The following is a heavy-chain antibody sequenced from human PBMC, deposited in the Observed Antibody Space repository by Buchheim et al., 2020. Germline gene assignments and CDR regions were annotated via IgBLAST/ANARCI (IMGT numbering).Heavy chain of an antibody. CDR3: ARTRTTETDAFDY. CDR1: GYRFTNYW. J-gene: IGHJ4*02. V-gene: IGHV5-51*01. Sequence: EVQLVQSGAEVKKPGESLRISCKSSGYRFTNYWIGWVRQMPGRGLQWMGIIYPSDSDTRYSPSFQGRVTISVDKSINTATPQWTSLKASDTATYFCARTRTTETDAFDYWGQGTL. CDR2: IYPSDSDT. D-gene: IGHD1-1*01.